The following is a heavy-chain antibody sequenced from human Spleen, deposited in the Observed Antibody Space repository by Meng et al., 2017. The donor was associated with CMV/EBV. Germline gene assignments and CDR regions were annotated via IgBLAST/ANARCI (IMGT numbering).Heavy chain of an antibody. J-gene: IGHJ4*02. Sequence: GESLKISCAASGFTYSNYAMSWVRQAPGKGLEWVAVIWFDGSNKYYGDSVKGRFTISRDNSKNTLYLQMNSLRAEDTAVYYCAKGDDFWTAQGLYYFDYWGQGTLVTVSS. CDR3: AKGDDFWTAQGLYYFDY. CDR2: IWFDGSNK. V-gene: IGHV3-33*06. CDR1: GFTYSNYA. D-gene: IGHD3/OR15-3a*01.